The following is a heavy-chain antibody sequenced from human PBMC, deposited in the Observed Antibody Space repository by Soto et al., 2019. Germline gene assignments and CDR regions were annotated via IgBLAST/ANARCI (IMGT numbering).Heavy chain of an antibody. Sequence: QVQLVQSGAEVKKPGASVKVSCKASGYTFTSYPIHWVRQAPGQRLEWMGWINPGNGKTEYSQNFQGRVTITRDTSATTTYRELSSLRYEDTAVYYCASRPGLEQWLVLDYWGQGTLVTVSS. CDR1: GYTFTSYP. CDR3: ASRPGLEQWLVLDY. J-gene: IGHJ4*02. D-gene: IGHD6-19*01. CDR2: INPGNGKT. V-gene: IGHV1-3*01.